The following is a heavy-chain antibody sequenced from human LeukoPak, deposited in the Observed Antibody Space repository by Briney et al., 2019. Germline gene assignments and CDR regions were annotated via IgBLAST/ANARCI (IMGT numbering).Heavy chain of an antibody. J-gene: IGHJ4*02. V-gene: IGHV4-59*01. CDR2: IYYSGST. CDR1: GGSISSYY. CDR3: ARGPSLFDY. Sequence: SETLSLTCTVSGGSISSYYWSWIRQPPGKGLEWIGSIYYSGSTYYNPSLKSRVTIPVDTSKKQFSLKLSSVTAVDTAVYHCARGPSLFDYWGQGTLVTVSS.